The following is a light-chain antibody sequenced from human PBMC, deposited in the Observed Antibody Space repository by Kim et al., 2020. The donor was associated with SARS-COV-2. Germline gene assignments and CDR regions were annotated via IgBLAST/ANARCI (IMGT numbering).Light chain of an antibody. V-gene: IGLV3-19*01. CDR2: GKN. Sequence: SSELTQDPAVSVALGQTVRITCQGDSLRSYYASWYQQKPGQAPVLVSYGKNNRPSGIPDRSSGSTSGNTASLTITGAQAEDEADYYCNSRDSSGNHLGVF. CDR1: SLRSYY. J-gene: IGLJ1*01. CDR3: NSRDSSGNHLGV.